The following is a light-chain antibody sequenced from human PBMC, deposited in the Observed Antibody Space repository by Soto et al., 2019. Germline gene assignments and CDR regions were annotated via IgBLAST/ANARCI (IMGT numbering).Light chain of an antibody. Sequence: QSVLTQPPSVSGAPGQRVTISCTGSSSNIGAGYDVHWYQQLPGTAPKLLIYANSNRPSGVPDRFSGSESGTSASLAITGLQAEDEADYYCQSYDNSLRVFGGGTKLTVL. V-gene: IGLV1-40*01. CDR3: QSYDNSLRV. J-gene: IGLJ2*01. CDR2: ANS. CDR1: SSNIGAGYD.